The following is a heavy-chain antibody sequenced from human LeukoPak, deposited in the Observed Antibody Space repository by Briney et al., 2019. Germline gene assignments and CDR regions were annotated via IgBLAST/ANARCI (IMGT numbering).Heavy chain of an antibody. CDR1: GYTFTNYY. D-gene: IGHD3-22*01. CDR3: ASSGDYYDSSGYHHPPFDY. Sequence: ASVKVSCKASGYTFTNYYMHWVRQAPGQGLEWLGLITPSGGSTWYAQKFQGRVTMTRDMSTSTDYMELSSLRSEDTAVYYCASSGDYYDSSGYHHPPFDYWGQGTLVTVSS. J-gene: IGHJ4*02. CDR2: ITPSGGST. V-gene: IGHV1-46*01.